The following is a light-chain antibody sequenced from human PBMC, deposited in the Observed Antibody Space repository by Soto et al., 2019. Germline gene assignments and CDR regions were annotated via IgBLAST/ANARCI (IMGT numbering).Light chain of an antibody. Sequence: QSALTQPASVSGSPGQSITISCTGTSSDVGGYNYVSWYQQPPGKAPKLMIYDVSNRPSGVSNRFSGSKSGNTASLTISGLQAEDEAYYYCSSYTSSSTLDVVFGGGTKVTVL. J-gene: IGLJ2*01. CDR2: DVS. V-gene: IGLV2-14*01. CDR1: SSDVGGYNY. CDR3: SSYTSSSTLDVV.